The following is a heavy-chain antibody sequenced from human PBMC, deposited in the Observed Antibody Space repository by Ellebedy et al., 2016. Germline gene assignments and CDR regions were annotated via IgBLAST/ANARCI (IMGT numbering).Heavy chain of an antibody. V-gene: IGHV3-23*01. CDR1: GFTSRNFF. CDR3: RPGHYANL. D-gene: IGHD4-17*01. CDR2: IRGDGDTT. J-gene: IGHJ5*02. Sequence: GVSLKISXVASGFTSRNFFMSWVRQAPGGGLEWISTIRGDGDTTFSADSVKGRFTMSRDIPKTSVYLQMNRLRAEDTAVYYCRPGHYANLWGHGTLVTVSS.